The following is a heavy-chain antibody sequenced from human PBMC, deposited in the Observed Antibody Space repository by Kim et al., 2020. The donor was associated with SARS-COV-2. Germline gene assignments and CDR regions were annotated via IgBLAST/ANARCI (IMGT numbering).Heavy chain of an antibody. CDR2: IYYSGST. Sequence: SETLSLTCTVSGGSISSGGYYWSWIRQHPGKGLEWIGYIYYSGSTYYNPSLKSRVTISVDTSKNQFSLKLSSVTAADTAVYYCAAHVTYYYDSSGYGYFDYWGQGTLVTVSS. CDR3: AAHVTYYYDSSGYGYFDY. J-gene: IGHJ4*02. V-gene: IGHV4-31*03. CDR1: GGSISSGGYY. D-gene: IGHD3-22*01.